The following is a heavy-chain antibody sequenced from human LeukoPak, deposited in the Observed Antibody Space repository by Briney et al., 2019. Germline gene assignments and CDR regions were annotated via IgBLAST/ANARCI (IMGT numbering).Heavy chain of an antibody. J-gene: IGHJ2*01. CDR1: GFTFRSYW. D-gene: IGHD6-13*01. CDR3: ARGHASSWSNWYFDL. Sequence: GGSLRLSCEASGFTFRSYWMHWVRQAPGKGLVWVSRINSDGSASSYADSVKGRFTISRDNAKATLYLQMNSLRAEDTAVYYCARGHASSWSNWYFDLWGRGTLGTVSS. CDR2: INSDGSAS. V-gene: IGHV3-74*01.